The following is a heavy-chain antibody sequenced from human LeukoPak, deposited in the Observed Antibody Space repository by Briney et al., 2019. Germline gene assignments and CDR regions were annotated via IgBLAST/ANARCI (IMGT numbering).Heavy chain of an antibody. CDR3: AREGSSGWYGGY. CDR2: IIPIFGTA. CDR1: GGTFSSYA. Sequence: ASVKVSCKASGGTFSSYAISWVRQAPGQGLEWMGGIIPIFGTANYAQKFQGRVTITADKSTSTAYMELSSLRSDDTAVYYCAREGSSGWYGGYWGQGTLVTVSS. V-gene: IGHV1-69*06. J-gene: IGHJ4*02. D-gene: IGHD6-19*01.